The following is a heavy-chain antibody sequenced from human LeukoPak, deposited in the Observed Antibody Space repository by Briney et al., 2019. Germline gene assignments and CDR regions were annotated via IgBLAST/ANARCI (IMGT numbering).Heavy chain of an antibody. V-gene: IGHV4-38-2*01. CDR2: TYHSGST. CDR3: AGYHAYGVTTPPLGY. J-gene: IGHJ4*02. Sequence: GSLRLSCAASGFTFSSYSMNWVRQPPGKGLEWIGSTYHSGSTYYNPSLKSRVTISVDTSKNQFSLKLSSVTAADTAVYFCAGYHAYGVTTPPLGYWGQGTLVTVSS. CDR1: GFTFSSYS. D-gene: IGHD4-17*01.